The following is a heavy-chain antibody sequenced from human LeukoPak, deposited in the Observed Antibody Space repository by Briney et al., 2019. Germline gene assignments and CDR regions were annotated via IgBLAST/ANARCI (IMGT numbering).Heavy chain of an antibody. CDR3: TRAQGDWFDP. CDR2: IRGKAYGGTT. J-gene: IGHJ5*02. CDR1: GFAFGDYA. V-gene: IGHV3-49*04. Sequence: GGSLRLSCTASGFAFGDYAMSWVRQAPGKGLEWVGFIRGKAYGGTTEYAASVKGRFNISRDHSKSIAYLQMNSLKTEGTAVYCRTRAQGDWFDPWGKGTLVSVSS.